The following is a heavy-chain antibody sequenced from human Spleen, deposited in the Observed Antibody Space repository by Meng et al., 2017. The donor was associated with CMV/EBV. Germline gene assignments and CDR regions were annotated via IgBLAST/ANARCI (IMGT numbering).Heavy chain of an antibody. Sequence: SETLSLTCNVSGGSIRSYYWNWIRQPPGKGLEWIGYIYYSGNTVYNPSLKSRVTMSVDTSKNEFSLKMTSVTAADTAVYYCAREGTSCSGTSCYDEFDMWGQGRVVTVSS. J-gene: IGHJ3*02. CDR3: AREGTSCSGTSCYDEFDM. V-gene: IGHV4-59*01. CDR1: GGSIRSYY. CDR2: IYYSGNT. D-gene: IGHD2-2*01.